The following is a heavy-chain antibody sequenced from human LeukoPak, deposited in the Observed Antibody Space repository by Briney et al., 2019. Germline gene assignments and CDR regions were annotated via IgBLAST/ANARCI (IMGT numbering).Heavy chain of an antibody. V-gene: IGHV1-69*05. J-gene: IGHJ6*03. Sequence: SVKVSCKASGGTFSSYAISWVRQAPGQGLEWMGRIIPIFGTANYAQKFQGRATITTDESTSTAYMELSSLRSEDTAVYYCARGPRSHYYYYYMDVWGKGTTVTVSS. CDR1: GGTFSSYA. CDR3: ARGPRSHYYYYYMDV. CDR2: IIPIFGTA.